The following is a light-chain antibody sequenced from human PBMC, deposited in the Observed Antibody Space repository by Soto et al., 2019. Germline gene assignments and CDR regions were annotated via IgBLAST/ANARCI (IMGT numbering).Light chain of an antibody. Sequence: QSALTQPRSVSGSPGQSVTISCTGTSSDVGDYDYVSWYQQHPGKTPKLMIYDVSKRPSGVPDRFSGSKSGNTASLTISGLQAEDEADYYCCSYAGTYPHVDFGGGTKVTVL. CDR3: CSYAGTYPHVD. V-gene: IGLV2-11*01. CDR2: DVS. J-gene: IGLJ2*01. CDR1: SSDVGDYDY.